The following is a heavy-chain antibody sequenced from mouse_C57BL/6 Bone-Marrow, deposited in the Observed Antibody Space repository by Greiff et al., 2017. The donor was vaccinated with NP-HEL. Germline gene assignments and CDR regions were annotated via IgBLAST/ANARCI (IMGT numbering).Heavy chain of an antibody. CDR2: ISDGGSYT. J-gene: IGHJ3*01. D-gene: IGHD2-4*01. CDR1: GFTFSSYA. V-gene: IGHV5-4*01. CDR3: ARDFPIYYDYDVGFAY. Sequence: EVKLVESGGGLVKPGGSLKLSCAASGFTFSSYAMSWVRQTPEKRLEWVATISDGGSYTYYPDNVKGRFTISRDNAKNNLYLQMSHLKSEDTAMYYFARDFPIYYDYDVGFAYWGQGTLVTVSA.